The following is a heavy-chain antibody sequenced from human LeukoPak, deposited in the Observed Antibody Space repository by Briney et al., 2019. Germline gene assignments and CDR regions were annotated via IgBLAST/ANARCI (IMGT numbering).Heavy chain of an antibody. CDR3: ARSSNRAFDI. V-gene: IGHV3-74*01. Sequence: GGSLRLSCVGSGFTFSSYWMHWVRQAPGKGLVWVSRINRDGSTTRYAGSVKGRFTISRDNAENTLYLQMSSLRAEDTAVYYCARSSNRAFDIWGQGTMVTVSS. J-gene: IGHJ3*02. D-gene: IGHD2/OR15-2a*01. CDR1: GFTFSSYW. CDR2: INRDGSTT.